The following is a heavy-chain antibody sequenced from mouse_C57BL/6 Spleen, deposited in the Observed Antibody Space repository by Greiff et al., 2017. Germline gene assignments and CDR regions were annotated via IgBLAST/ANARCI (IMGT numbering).Heavy chain of an antibody. CDR2: IDPSDSYT. CDR3: ARGGSPPMDY. Sequence: QVQLKQPGAELVMPGASVKLSCKASGYTFTSYWMHWVKQRPGQGLEWIGEIDPSDSYTNYNQKFKGKSTLTVDKSSSTAYMQLSSLTSEDSAVYYCARGGSPPMDYWGQGTSVTVSS. D-gene: IGHD1-1*01. CDR1: GYTFTSYW. J-gene: IGHJ4*01. V-gene: IGHV1-69*01.